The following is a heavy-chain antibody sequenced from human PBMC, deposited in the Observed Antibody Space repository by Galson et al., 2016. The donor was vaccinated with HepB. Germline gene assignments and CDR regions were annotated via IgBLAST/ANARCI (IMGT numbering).Heavy chain of an antibody. CDR1: GFAFSSYW. V-gene: IGHV3-74*01. CDR2: ITSDGGRR. D-gene: IGHD5-12*01. Sequence: SLRLSCAASGFAFSSYWMYWVRQPPGKGLEWVSRITSDGGRRNYADSVKGRFTISRDNARNTLYLQMDSLRAEDTAVYYCARGGYDGYEIDYWGQGTLVSVSS. J-gene: IGHJ4*02. CDR3: ARGGYDGYEIDY.